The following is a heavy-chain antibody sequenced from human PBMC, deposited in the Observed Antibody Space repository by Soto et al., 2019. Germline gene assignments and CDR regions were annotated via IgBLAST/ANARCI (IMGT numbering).Heavy chain of an antibody. CDR3: AKCMVQGFDYYCDGTDV. CDR1: GLTFSHYG. Sequence: GGCLRLYCAASGLTFSHYGMHWVRQAPGKGLEWVAIIWYDGSNKYFADSVKGRFTISRDNSKNTLFLQMNSLRADDTAVYYCAKCMVQGFDYYCDGTDVTGQGTPVTVS. CDR2: IWYDGSNK. J-gene: IGHJ6*02. D-gene: IGHD3-10*01. V-gene: IGHV3-33*06.